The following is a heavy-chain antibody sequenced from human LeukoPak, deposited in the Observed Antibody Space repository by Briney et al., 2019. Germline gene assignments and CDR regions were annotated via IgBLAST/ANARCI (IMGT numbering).Heavy chain of an antibody. V-gene: IGHV1-69*05. CDR3: AREQTPLPAPDAFDI. J-gene: IGHJ3*02. Sequence: GSSVKVSCKASGGTFISYAISWVRQAPGQGLEWMGRIIPIFGTANYAQKFRGRVTITTDESTSTAYMELSSLRSEDTAVYYCAREQTPLPAPDAFDIWGQGTMVTVSS. D-gene: IGHD4-23*01. CDR1: GGTFISYA. CDR2: IIPIFGTA.